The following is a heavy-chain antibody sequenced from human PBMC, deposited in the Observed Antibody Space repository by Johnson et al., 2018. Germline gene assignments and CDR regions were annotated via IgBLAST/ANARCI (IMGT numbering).Heavy chain of an antibody. J-gene: IGHJ3*02. CDR1: GGSLSSGSYY. V-gene: IGHV4-61*01. CDR2: IYYSGNT. D-gene: IGHD6-13*01. Sequence: QVQLQESGPGLVKPSEALSLTCTVSGGSLSSGSYYWSWIRQPPGKGLEWIGYIYYSGNTNYNPSLKSRVTISVDTSKNQFPLKLSAVPAADTAVYSCARDSWDTSSWYGAFDIWGLGTMVTVSS. CDR3: ARDSWDTSSWYGAFDI.